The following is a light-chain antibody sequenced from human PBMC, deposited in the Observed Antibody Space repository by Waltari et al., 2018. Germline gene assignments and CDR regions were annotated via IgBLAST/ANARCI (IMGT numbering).Light chain of an antibody. CDR2: DAS. Sequence: EIVLTHSPGTLSLSPGETATLSCRASQSVSRALAWYQQKPGQAPRLLIYDASTRDTGTPDRFSGSGSGTDFSLTISRLEPEDFAVYYCQKYVRLPATFGQGTKVEIK. V-gene: IGKV3-20*01. CDR3: QKYVRLPAT. J-gene: IGKJ1*01. CDR1: QSVSRA.